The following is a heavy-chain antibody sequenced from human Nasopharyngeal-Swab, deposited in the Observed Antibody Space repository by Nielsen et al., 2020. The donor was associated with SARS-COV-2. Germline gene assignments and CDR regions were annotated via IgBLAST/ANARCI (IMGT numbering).Heavy chain of an antibody. CDR1: LGSFLVSF. CDR2: INHTGST. V-gene: IGHV4-34*01. J-gene: IGHJ4*02. CDR3: ARGRVRFQY. Sequence: EGPSLSRVLPLGSFLVSFWGWLRPPPRKGAGWIGEINHTGSTNYNPSLKSRVTISVDTSKNQFSLKVTSVTAADTAMYYCARGRVRFQYWGQGIQVTVS. D-gene: IGHD3-3*01.